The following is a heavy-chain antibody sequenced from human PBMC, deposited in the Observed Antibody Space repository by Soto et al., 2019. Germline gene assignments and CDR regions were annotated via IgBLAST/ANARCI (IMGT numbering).Heavy chain of an antibody. CDR2: VSTYSEHT. CDR1: GYIFNSVG. CDR3: ARDLNWNNVLGFDS. D-gene: IGHD1-20*01. Sequence: QLVQSGDEVKKPGASVKVSCRASGYIFNSVGISWLRQVPGQGLGWMGWVSTYSEHTKSVQKFQDRVTLTADTSTSTVHMELRCLRSADTAVYYCARDLNWNNVLGFDSWGQGTLVTVSS. V-gene: IGHV1-18*04. J-gene: IGHJ4*02.